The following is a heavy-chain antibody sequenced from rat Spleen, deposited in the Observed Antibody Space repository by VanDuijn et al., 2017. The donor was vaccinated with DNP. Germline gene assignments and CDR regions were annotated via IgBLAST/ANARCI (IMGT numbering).Heavy chain of an antibody. CDR1: GFTFSDCA. J-gene: IGHJ2*01. CDR3: ANYCYDGYFHRYFDY. CDR2: IIYDGSST. Sequence: EVQLVESGGGLVQPGNSLKLSCAASGFTFSDCAMAWVRQSPKKGLEWVATIIYDGSSTYYRDSVKGRFTISRDNAKSTLYLQMDSLRSEDTATYYCANYCYDGYFHRYFDYWGQGVMVTVSS. V-gene: IGHV5-17*01. D-gene: IGHD1-12*03.